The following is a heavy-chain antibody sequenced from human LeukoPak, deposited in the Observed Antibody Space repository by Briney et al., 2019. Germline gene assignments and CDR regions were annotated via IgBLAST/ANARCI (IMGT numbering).Heavy chain of an antibody. CDR2: INSDGSSI. CDR1: GFTFSSYW. V-gene: IGHV3-74*03. CDR3: AREGRVGGYDFDC. Sequence: GGSLRLSCAASGFTFSSYWMHWVRQAPGKGLVWVSRINSDGSSITYADSVKGRFTISRDNAKNTLFLQMNSLRVEDTAVYYCAREGRVGGYDFDCWGQGTLVTVSS. J-gene: IGHJ4*02. D-gene: IGHD5-12*01.